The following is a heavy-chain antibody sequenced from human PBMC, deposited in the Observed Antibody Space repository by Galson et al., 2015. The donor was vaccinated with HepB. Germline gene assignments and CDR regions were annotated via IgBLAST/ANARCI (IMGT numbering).Heavy chain of an antibody. CDR1: GYTFTSYD. J-gene: IGHJ6*03. D-gene: IGHD6-6*01. CDR3: ARGRIEYSSSYVYYYYMDV. V-gene: IGHV1-8*01. Sequence: SVKVSCKASGYTFTSYDINWVRQATGQGLEWMGWMNPNSGNTGYAQKFQGRVTTTRNTSISTAYMELSSLRSEDTAVYYCARGRIEYSSSYVYYYYMDVWAKGPRSPSP. CDR2: MNPNSGNT.